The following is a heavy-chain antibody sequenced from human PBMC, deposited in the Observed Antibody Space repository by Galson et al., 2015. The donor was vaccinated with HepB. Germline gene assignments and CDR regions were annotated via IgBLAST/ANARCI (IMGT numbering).Heavy chain of an antibody. CDR1: GFTFSRNA. CDR2: ASATGGST. Sequence: SLRLSCAVSGFTFSRNAMTWVRQAPGKGLEWVSSASATGGSTYYAESVRGRFTISRDESKNTLYLQMNSLRVEDTAVYYCAKDGGYAPIDHWGQGTLVTVSS. D-gene: IGHD6-25*01. V-gene: IGHV3-23*01. J-gene: IGHJ4*02. CDR3: AKDGGYAPIDH.